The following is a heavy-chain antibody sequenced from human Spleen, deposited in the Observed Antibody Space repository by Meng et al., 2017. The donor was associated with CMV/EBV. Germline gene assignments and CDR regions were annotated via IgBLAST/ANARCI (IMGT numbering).Heavy chain of an antibody. CDR2: MNPRDGST. J-gene: IGHJ5*02. D-gene: IGHD3-22*01. CDR3: AGETMIVGAAGFDP. CDR1: GYTFISSY. V-gene: IGHV1-46*01. Sequence: ASGYTFISSYFPWVRQAPGQGLEWMGIMNPRDGSTTYAQKFQGRVTMTRDTSTSTVYMELSSLRSEDTALYYCAGETMIVGAAGFDPWGQGTLVTVSS.